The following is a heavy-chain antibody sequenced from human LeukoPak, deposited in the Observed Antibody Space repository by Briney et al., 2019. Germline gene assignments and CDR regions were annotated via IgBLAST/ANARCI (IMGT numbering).Heavy chain of an antibody. V-gene: IGHV3-30*04. CDR3: ARGGATLDY. CDR2: ISYDGSNK. D-gene: IGHD5-12*01. CDR1: GFTFSSYA. Sequence: GGSLRLSCAASGFTFSSYAMHWVRQAPGKGLEWVAVISYDGSNKYYADSVKGRFTISRDNSKNTLYLQMNSLRADDTAVYYCARGGATLDYWGQGTLVTVSS. J-gene: IGHJ4*02.